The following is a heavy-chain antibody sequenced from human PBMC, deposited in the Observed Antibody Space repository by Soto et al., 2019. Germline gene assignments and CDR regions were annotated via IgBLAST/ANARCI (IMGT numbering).Heavy chain of an antibody. V-gene: IGHV4-34*01. CDR3: ARGSRKYSSGWFDY. Sequence: PSETLSLTCAVYGGSFSGYYWSWIRQPPGKGLEWIGEINRSGSTNYNPSLKSRVTISVDTSKNQFSLKLSSVTAADTAVYYCARGSRKYSSGWFDYWGQGTLVTVSS. J-gene: IGHJ4*02. D-gene: IGHD6-19*01. CDR1: GGSFSGYY. CDR2: INRSGST.